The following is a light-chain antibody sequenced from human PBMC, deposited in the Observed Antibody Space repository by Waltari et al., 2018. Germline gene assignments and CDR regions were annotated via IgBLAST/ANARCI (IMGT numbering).Light chain of an antibody. J-gene: IGLJ1*01. V-gene: IGLV3-21*04. CDR1: NIGRYR. Sequence: SYVLTQPPSVSVAPGETARITCGGDNIGRYRVHWYQQKPRQAPVLVIFYDSDRPSWIPARFSGSNSGNTATLTITSVEAGDEARYYCQVWHPDIDPGVFGTGTEVTVL. CDR2: YDS. CDR3: QVWHPDIDPGV.